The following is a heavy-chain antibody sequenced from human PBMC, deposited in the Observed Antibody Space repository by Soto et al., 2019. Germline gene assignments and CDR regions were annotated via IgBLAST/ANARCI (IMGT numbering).Heavy chain of an antibody. CDR1: GDSISSHY. V-gene: IGHV4-59*08. D-gene: IGHD1-26*01. Sequence: PSETLSLTCTVSGDSISSHYWGWIRRPPGKGLEWIGSVYYSGSANYNPSLKSRVTISLDTSKNQFSLKLNSVTAANTAVYFCARRPSGSYGQVDYWGQGTLVTVSS. CDR3: ARRPSGSYGQVDY. CDR2: VYYSGSA. J-gene: IGHJ4*02.